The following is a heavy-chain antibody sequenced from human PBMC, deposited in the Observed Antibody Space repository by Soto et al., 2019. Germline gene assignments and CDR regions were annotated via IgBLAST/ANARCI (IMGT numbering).Heavy chain of an antibody. CDR1: GGSISSSNW. CDR3: ARGITIFGVVKNWFDP. V-gene: IGHV4-4*02. Sequence: SETLSLTCAVSGGSISSSNWWSWVRQPPGKGLEWIGEIYHSGSTSYNPSLKSRVSISVDRSKNQFSLKLSSVTAADTAVYYCARGITIFGVVKNWFDPWGQGTLVTVSS. J-gene: IGHJ5*02. CDR2: IYHSGST. D-gene: IGHD3-3*01.